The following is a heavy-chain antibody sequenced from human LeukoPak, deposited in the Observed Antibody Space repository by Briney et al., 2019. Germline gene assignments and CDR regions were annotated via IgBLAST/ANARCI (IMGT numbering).Heavy chain of an antibody. V-gene: IGHV3-23*01. CDR1: GFTFSSHG. J-gene: IGHJ4*02. D-gene: IGHD6-13*01. Sequence: PGGTLRLSCAASGFTFSSHGMNWVRQAPGKGLEWVSGISPSGGITYYTDSVKGRSTISRDNSKNTQSLQMNSLRAEDAAVYYCAKDNGDSSSCLDYWGQGTLVTVSS. CDR2: ISPSGGIT. CDR3: AKDNGDSSSCLDY.